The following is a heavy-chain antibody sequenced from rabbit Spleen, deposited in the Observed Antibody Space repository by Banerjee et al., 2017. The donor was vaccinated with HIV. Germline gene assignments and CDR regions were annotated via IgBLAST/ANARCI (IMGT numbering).Heavy chain of an antibody. CDR1: GFDFSTYS. Sequence: QEQLVESGGGLVQPGGSLKLSCKASGFDFSTYSMSWVRQAPGKGLEWIGYIVPIFGSTYYASWVNGRFSISRENTQNTLYLQLKSLTAADTATYFCARGPPYAGYTTYGYVYFNLWGPGTLVTVS. J-gene: IGHJ4*01. CDR2: IVPIFGST. D-gene: IGHD7-1*01. CDR3: ARGPPYAGYTTYGYVYFNL. V-gene: IGHV1S47*01.